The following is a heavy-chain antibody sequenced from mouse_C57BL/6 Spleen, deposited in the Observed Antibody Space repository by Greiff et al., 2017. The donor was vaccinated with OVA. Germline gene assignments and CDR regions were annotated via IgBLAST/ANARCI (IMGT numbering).Heavy chain of an antibody. CDR2: IYPGSGST. Sequence: QVQLKQPGAELVKPGASVKMSCKASGYTFTSYWITWVKQRPGQGLEWIGDIYPGSGSTNYNEKFKSKATLTVDTSSSTAYMQLSSLTSEDSAVYYCARYGSSYYAMDYWGQGTSVTVSS. J-gene: IGHJ4*01. CDR3: ARYGSSYYAMDY. D-gene: IGHD1-1*01. V-gene: IGHV1-55*01. CDR1: GYTFTSYW.